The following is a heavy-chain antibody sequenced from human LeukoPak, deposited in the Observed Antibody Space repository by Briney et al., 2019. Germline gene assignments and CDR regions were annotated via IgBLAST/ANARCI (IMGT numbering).Heavy chain of an antibody. CDR1: GFTFSNYA. V-gene: IGHV3-30-3*01. Sequence: PGRSLRLSCVASGFTFSNYAMHWVRQAPGKGLEWVAVISYDGSNKYYADSVKGRFTISRDNSKNTLYLQMNSLRAEDTAVYYCARDQYSGYIQLSGMDVWGQGTTVTVSS. D-gene: IGHD5-12*01. CDR3: ARDQYSGYIQLSGMDV. CDR2: ISYDGSNK. J-gene: IGHJ6*02.